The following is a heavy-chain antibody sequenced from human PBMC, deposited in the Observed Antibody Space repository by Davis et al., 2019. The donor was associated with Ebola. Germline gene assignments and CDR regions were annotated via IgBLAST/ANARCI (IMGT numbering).Heavy chain of an antibody. J-gene: IGHJ3*01. V-gene: IGHV5-51*01. CDR2: FYPGDSDV. CDR3: AIQLLSVTTALDL. CDR1: GYSFTSYW. D-gene: IGHD4-17*01. Sequence: KVSCKGSGYSFTSYWIGWVRQMPGKGLEWMGIFYPGDSDVRYSPSFQGQVTFSVDKSITTAYLQWSSLKASDTAMYYCAIQLLSVTTALDLWGQGTVVTVSS.